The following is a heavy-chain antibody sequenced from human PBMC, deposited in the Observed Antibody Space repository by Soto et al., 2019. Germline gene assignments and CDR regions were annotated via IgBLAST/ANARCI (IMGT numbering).Heavy chain of an antibody. CDR3: AMVYVYATPSPQDV. CDR2: INTYNGNT. D-gene: IGHD2-8*01. CDR1: GYTFTRYG. V-gene: IGHV1-18*01. Sequence: QVQLVQSGAEVKNPGASVKVSCKASGYTFTRYGIGWARQAPGQGLEWMGWINTYNGNTNYAQNVQGRVTLTTDTTTSTADVELRRLRSNDTAIYYCAMVYVYATPSPQDVWGQGTTVIVSS. J-gene: IGHJ6*02.